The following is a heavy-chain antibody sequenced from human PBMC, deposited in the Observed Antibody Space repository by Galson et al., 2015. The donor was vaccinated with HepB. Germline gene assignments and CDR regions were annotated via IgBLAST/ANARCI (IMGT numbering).Heavy chain of an antibody. J-gene: IGHJ4*02. CDR3: AKVYGDRGRQFDY. D-gene: IGHD4-17*01. V-gene: IGHV3-30*02. Sequence: SLRLSCAASGFTFSSYAMHWVRQAPGKGLEWVAFIRYDGSNKYYADSVKGRFTISRDNSKNTLYLQMNSLRAEDTAVYYCAKVYGDRGRQFDYWGQGTLVTVSS. CDR2: IRYDGSNK. CDR1: GFTFSSYA.